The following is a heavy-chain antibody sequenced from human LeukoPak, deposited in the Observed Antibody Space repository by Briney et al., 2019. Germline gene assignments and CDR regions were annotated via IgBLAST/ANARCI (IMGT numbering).Heavy chain of an antibody. Sequence: GGSLRLSCAASGFTFDDHAMHWVRQAPGKGLEWVAVISYDGSNKYYADSVKGRFTISRDNSKNTLYLQMNSLRAEDTAVYYCAKGGYSSSPGWFDPWGQGTLVTVSS. D-gene: IGHD6-13*01. CDR2: ISYDGSNK. CDR3: AKGGYSSSPGWFDP. V-gene: IGHV3-30-3*01. CDR1: GFTFDDHA. J-gene: IGHJ5*02.